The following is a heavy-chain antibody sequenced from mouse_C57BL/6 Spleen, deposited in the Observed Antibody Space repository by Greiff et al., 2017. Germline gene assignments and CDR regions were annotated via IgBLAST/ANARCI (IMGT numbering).Heavy chain of an antibody. Sequence: VKLQQSGAELVRPGTSVKVSCKASGYAFTNYLIEWVKQRPGQGLEWIGVINPGSGGTNYNEKFKGKATLTADKSSSTAYMQLSSLTSEDSAVYFCARDYGSREDYFDYWGQGTTLTVSS. D-gene: IGHD1-1*01. CDR1: GYAFTNYL. V-gene: IGHV1-54*01. CDR3: ARDYGSREDYFDY. CDR2: INPGSGGT. J-gene: IGHJ2*01.